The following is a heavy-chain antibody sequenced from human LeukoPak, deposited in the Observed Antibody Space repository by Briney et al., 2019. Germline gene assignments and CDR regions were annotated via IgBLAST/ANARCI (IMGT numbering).Heavy chain of an antibody. D-gene: IGHD3-16*01. J-gene: IGHJ5*02. CDR3: AGGEKGVPRGAKFDP. CDR2: IYTSGST. Sequence: SQTLSLTCTVSGGSISSGSYYWSWIRQPAGKGLECIGRIYTSGSTNYNPSLKSRVTISVDTSKNQFSLKLSSVTAADTAVYYCAGGEKGVPRGAKFDPWGQGTLVTVSS. V-gene: IGHV4-61*02. CDR1: GGSISSGSYY.